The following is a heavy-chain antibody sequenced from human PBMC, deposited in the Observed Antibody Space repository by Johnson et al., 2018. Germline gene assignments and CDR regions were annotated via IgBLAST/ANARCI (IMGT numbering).Heavy chain of an antibody. CDR2: ISQISAHI. V-gene: IGHV3-48*01. CDR1: GFTFSSYS. Sequence: VQLVESGGGLVQPGGSLRLSCVASGFTFSSYSMNWVRQFPGKGLEWVSYISQISAHIHYGVSVRGRFTTTRDNARSSLHLQMDSLTVEDTAVYYCARDPPYCADGVCLGGLESWGEGSLVTVSS. D-gene: IGHD2-8*01. J-gene: IGHJ4*02. CDR3: ARDPPYCADGVCLGGLES.